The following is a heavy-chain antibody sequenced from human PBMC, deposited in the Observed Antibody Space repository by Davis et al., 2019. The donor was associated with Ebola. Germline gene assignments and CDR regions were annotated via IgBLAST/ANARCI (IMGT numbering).Heavy chain of an antibody. Sequence: HTGGSLRLSCAASGFTFRSEWMHWVRQAPGKGLVWVSYINSDGTSSTYADSVKGRFTISRDNAQNTVFLQMNSLRAEDTAVYYCAKERRTHYDSSGYPSWGQGTLVTVSS. CDR3: AKERRTHYDSSGYPS. CDR1: GFTFRSEW. D-gene: IGHD3-22*01. V-gene: IGHV3-74*03. CDR2: INSDGTSS. J-gene: IGHJ4*02.